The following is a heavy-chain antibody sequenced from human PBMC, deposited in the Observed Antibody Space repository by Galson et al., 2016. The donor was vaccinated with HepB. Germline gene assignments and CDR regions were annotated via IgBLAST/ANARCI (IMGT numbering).Heavy chain of an antibody. V-gene: IGHV1-8*01. CDR3: ASGGATRRLVVQFEF. D-gene: IGHD1-1*01. CDR2: MNPDSGNT. J-gene: IGHJ4*02. CDR1: GYTLRNYD. Sequence: SVKVSCKASGYTLRNYDINWVRQATGQGLEWMGWMNPDSGNTGYAQGFQGRITMTMDTSISTVYMELSSRTSKDTAMYYCASGGATRRLVVQFEFWGQGTLVTVPS.